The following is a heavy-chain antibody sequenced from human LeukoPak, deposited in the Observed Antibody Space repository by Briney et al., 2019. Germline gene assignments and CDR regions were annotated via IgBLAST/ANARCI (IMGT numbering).Heavy chain of an antibody. CDR3: ARLVAAGGSGSFDP. D-gene: IGHD6-13*01. CDR1: GYTFTTYA. V-gene: IGHV7-4-1*01. Sequence: ASVKVSCKASGYTFTTYAMNWVRQAPGQGLEWLGWINTYTGNPTYAQDFTGRFVFSLDTSVSTAYLQIYSLKAEDTAVYYCARLVAAGGSGSFDPWGQGTLVTVSS. J-gene: IGHJ5*02. CDR2: INTYTGNP.